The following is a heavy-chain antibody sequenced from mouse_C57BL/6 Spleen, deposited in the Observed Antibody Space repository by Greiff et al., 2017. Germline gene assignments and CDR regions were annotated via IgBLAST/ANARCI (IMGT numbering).Heavy chain of an antibody. V-gene: IGHV5-4*03. Sequence: EVKLVESGGGLVKPGGSLKLSCAASGFTFSSYAMSWVRQTPEKRLEWVATISDGGSYTYYPDNVKGRFTISRDNAKNNLYLQMSHLKSEDTARYYCARGGAYSNYVGYAMDYWGQGTSVTVSS. CDR3: ARGGAYSNYVGYAMDY. CDR1: GFTFSSYA. CDR2: ISDGGSYT. D-gene: IGHD2-5*01. J-gene: IGHJ4*01.